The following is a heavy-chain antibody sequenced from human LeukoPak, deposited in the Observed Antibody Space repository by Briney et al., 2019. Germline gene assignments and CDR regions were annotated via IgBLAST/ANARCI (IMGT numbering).Heavy chain of an antibody. Sequence: SGTLARSASDSGEGSGSSCDYWGWSREPPEKGLEWIGSIYYSGSPYYNPSLKCRVTISVDTSKTQFSLKLSSVTAADTAVYYCARLIRRGWYWGQGTLVPVSS. CDR3: ARLIRRGWY. CDR2: IYYSGSP. CDR1: GEGSGSSCDY. D-gene: IGHD6-19*01. V-gene: IGHV4-39*01. J-gene: IGHJ4*02.